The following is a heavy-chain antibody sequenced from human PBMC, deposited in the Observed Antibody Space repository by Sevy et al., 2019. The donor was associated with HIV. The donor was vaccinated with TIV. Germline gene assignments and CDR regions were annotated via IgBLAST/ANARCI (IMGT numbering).Heavy chain of an antibody. D-gene: IGHD3-22*01. CDR3: ARTGLPGYYYDSSGSDY. CDR1: GFTFSSYS. Sequence: GGSLRLSCAASGFTFSSYSMNWVRQAPGKGLEWVSYISSSSRTRYYADSMKGGCTITRDNAKNSLYLQMNRLRGEDTAVYYCARTGLPGYYYDSSGSDYWGQGTLVTVSS. J-gene: IGHJ4*02. V-gene: IGHV3-48*01. CDR2: ISSSSRTR.